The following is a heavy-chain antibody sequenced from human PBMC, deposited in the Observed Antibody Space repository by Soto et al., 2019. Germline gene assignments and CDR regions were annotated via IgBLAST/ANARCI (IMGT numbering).Heavy chain of an antibody. D-gene: IGHD4-17*01. CDR2: INPSGGST. CDR1: VYTFTSYY. J-gene: IGHJ3*02. Sequence: ASVKVSCKASVYTFTSYYMHWVRQAPGQGLEWMGIINPSGGSTSYAQKFQGRVTMTRDTSTSTVYMELSSLRSEDTAVYYCARAKHDYGGPADAFDIWGQGTMVTVS. V-gene: IGHV1-46*01. CDR3: ARAKHDYGGPADAFDI.